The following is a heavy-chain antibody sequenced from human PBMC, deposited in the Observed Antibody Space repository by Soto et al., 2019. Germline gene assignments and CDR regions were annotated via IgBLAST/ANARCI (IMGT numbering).Heavy chain of an antibody. CDR2: ISYDGSNR. V-gene: IGHV3-30*18. CDR3: AKGLELSGYDYPRDHFES. J-gene: IGHJ4*02. Sequence: QVQLVESGGGVVQPGRSLRLSCAASGFTLSNYGMHWVRQAPGKGLEWLAVISYDGSNRYYAHSVKGRFSISRDNDKNTLYMQMNSLRAEDTAVYYCAKGLELSGYDYPRDHFESWGQGTLVTVSS. D-gene: IGHD5-12*01. CDR1: GFTLSNYG.